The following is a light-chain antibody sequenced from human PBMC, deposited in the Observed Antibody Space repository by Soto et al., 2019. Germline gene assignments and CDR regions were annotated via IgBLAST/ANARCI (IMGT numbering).Light chain of an antibody. CDR2: EAS. Sequence: AIQLTQSPSSLSASVGDRVPVTCRASKGISSALAWYQQKPGRAPKLLIYEASNLEGGVPSRFSGRGSETDFALTISSLQPEDFATYYCQQFNNYPLTFGGGTKVEIK. V-gene: IGKV1D-13*01. CDR1: KGISSA. CDR3: QQFNNYPLT. J-gene: IGKJ4*01.